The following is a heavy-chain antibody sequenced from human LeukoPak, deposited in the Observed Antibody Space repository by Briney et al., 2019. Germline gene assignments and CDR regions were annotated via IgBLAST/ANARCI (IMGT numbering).Heavy chain of an antibody. CDR1: GFTFSSYE. V-gene: IGHV3-48*03. CDR3: ARDRGSFLNWFDP. J-gene: IGHJ5*02. Sequence: GGSLRLSCAASGFTFSSYEMNWVRQAPGKGLEWVSYISSGGNTRYYTDSVKGRFTISRDNAKNSLYLQMNSLRAEDTAVYYCARDRGSFLNWFDPWGQGSLVTVSS. CDR2: ISSGGNTR.